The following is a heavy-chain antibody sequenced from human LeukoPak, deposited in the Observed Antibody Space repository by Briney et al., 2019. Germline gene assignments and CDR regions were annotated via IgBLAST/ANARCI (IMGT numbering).Heavy chain of an antibody. D-gene: IGHD3-22*01. Sequence: GGSLRLSCAASGFTVSSNYMSWVRQAPGKGLEWVSVIYSGGSTNYADSVKGRFTISRDNSKNTLYPQMNSLRAEDTAVYYCAREGYYDSSGQDWGQGTLVTVSS. J-gene: IGHJ4*02. CDR1: GFTVSSNY. V-gene: IGHV3-53*01. CDR3: AREGYYDSSGQD. CDR2: IYSGGST.